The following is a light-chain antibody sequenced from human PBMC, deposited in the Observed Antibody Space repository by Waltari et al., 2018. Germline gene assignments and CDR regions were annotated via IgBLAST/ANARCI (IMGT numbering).Light chain of an antibody. Sequence: EIVLTQSPSILSFSPGERATLSCRASQSVVTSLAWNQQRPSQSPRRLIYDASNRATGSSARFTGSVSETEITLTISSLQTEEFVVYYCQQRSNVTLTFGRGTRVQI. V-gene: IGKV3-11*01. J-gene: IGKJ4*01. CDR2: DAS. CDR1: QSVVTS. CDR3: QQRSNVTLT.